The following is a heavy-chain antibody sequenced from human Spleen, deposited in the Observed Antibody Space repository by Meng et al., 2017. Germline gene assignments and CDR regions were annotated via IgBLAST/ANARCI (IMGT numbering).Heavy chain of an antibody. CDR2: IYHGGST. CDR3: AREGGPLEHYFDL. D-gene: IGHD1-26*01. Sequence: QGQLQESGPGLVKPSQTLSLTCTVSGDSISSDYFWSWIRQPPGKGLEWIGYIYHGGSTDYNPSLRSRVTISVDTSKNQFSLKLSSVTAADTAVYYCAREGGPLEHYFDLWGHGTLVTVSS. CDR1: GDSISSDYF. V-gene: IGHV4-30-4*01. J-gene: IGHJ4*01.